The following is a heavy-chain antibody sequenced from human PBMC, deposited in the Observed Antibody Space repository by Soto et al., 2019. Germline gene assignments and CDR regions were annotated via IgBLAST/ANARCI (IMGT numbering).Heavy chain of an antibody. J-gene: IGHJ4*02. CDR3: AKKFGGATVTTRDY. CDR2: ISGSGGST. V-gene: IGHV3-23*01. D-gene: IGHD4-17*01. Sequence: PXXSLRLSFAASGFTFSSYAMSWVPQAPGKGLEWASAISGSGGSTYYADSVKGRFTISRDNSKNTLYLQMNSLRAEDTAVYYCAKKFGGATVTTRDYWGQGTLVTVSS. CDR1: GFTFSSYA.